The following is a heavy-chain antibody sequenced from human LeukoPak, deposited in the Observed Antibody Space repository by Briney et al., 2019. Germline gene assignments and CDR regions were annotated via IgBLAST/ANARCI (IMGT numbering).Heavy chain of an antibody. Sequence: SHTLSLTYSVSGASINRDNHYWSWIRQSPGKGLEWLGSYHSGSTDYSPSLRSRLTMSVDTSKNQFSLKVNSVTAADTAVYYCVRDQGSSWFYFWGQGTLVTVSS. CDR3: VRDQGSSWFYF. V-gene: IGHV4-30-4*01. CDR1: GASINRDNHY. CDR2: YHSGST. J-gene: IGHJ4*02. D-gene: IGHD6-13*01.